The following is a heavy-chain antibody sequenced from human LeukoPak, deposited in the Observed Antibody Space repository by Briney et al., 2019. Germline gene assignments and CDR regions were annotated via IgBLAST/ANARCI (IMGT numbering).Heavy chain of an antibody. Sequence: AGGSLRLSCAASGFTFSSYSRNWVRQAPGKGLEWVSSISSSSSYIYYADSVKGRFTISRDNAKNSLYLQMNSLRAEDTAVYYCAREDYGDYLSYFDYWGQGTLVTVSS. J-gene: IGHJ4*02. D-gene: IGHD4-17*01. CDR1: GFTFSSYS. V-gene: IGHV3-21*01. CDR3: AREDYGDYLSYFDY. CDR2: ISSSSSYI.